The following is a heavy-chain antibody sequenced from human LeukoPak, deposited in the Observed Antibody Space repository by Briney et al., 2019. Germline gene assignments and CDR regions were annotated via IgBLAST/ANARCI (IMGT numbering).Heavy chain of an antibody. CDR3: ARANYYDSSGYLRDGGEFDY. CDR1: GGSINSHY. D-gene: IGHD3-22*01. Sequence: SETLSLTCTVSGGSINSHYWSWIRQPPGKGLEWIGYIYHSGSTNYNPSLRSRVTTSVDTSKNQFSLKLSSVTAADTAVYYCARANYYDSSGYLRDGGEFDYWGQGTLVTVSS. V-gene: IGHV4-59*11. J-gene: IGHJ4*02. CDR2: IYHSGST.